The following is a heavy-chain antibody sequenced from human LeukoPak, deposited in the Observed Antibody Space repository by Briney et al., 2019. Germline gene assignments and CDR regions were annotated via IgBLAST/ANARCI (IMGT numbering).Heavy chain of an antibody. CDR1: GGSVSGYY. V-gene: IGHV4-34*10. J-gene: IGHJ4*02. CDR3: ARYLSSGLDY. Sequence: SETLSLTCAVYGGSVSGYYWSCIRQPPGKGLEWIGEINHSGSTNYNPSLKSRVTISVDMSKDQFSLKLGSVTAADTAVYYCARYLSSGLDYWGQGTLVTVSS. D-gene: IGHD3-10*01. CDR2: INHSGST.